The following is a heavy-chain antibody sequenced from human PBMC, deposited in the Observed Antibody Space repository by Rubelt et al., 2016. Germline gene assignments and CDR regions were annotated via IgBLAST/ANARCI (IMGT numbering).Heavy chain of an antibody. V-gene: IGHV3-33*01. Sequence: QVQLVESGGGVVQPGRSLRLSCAASGFDFRTYAMYWVRQAPGKGLEWVALIWYDGSKEYYADSVRGRFTISRDNFQNTLYLQMNSLKDEDAAFYYCARDERGFGGSENYGWFDPWGQGTLVSVSS. CDR3: ARDERGFGGSENYGWFDP. CDR2: IWYDGSKE. J-gene: IGHJ5*02. CDR1: GFDFRTYA. D-gene: IGHD3-10*01.